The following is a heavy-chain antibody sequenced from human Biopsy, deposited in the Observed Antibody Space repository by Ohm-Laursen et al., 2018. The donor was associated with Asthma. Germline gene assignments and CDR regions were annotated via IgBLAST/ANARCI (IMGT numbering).Heavy chain of an antibody. CDR3: ARRITIFGVVQKDHGMDA. J-gene: IGHJ6*02. V-gene: IGHV4-39*01. CDR1: GGSMTPTSHY. Sequence: PSETLSLTCTVSGGSMTPTSHYWDWIRQAPGKGLEWIGYISYGGKTSYNPSLKNRVTISRDMSKNQFSLRLTSVTAADTAVYFCARRITIFGVVQKDHGMDAWGQGTTVIVSS. D-gene: IGHD3-3*01. CDR2: ISYGGKT.